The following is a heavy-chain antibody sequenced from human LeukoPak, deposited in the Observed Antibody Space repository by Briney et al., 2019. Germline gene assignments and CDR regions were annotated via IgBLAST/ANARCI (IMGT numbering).Heavy chain of an antibody. CDR2: IYHSGST. CDR3: ARSGETGGY. Sequence: SETLSLTCAVSGYSISSGYYWGWIRQPPGEGLEWIGSIYHSGSTYYNPSLKSRVTISVDTSKNQFSLKLSSVTAADTAVYYCARSGETGGYWGQGTLVTVSS. D-gene: IGHD4-17*01. CDR1: GYSISSGYY. J-gene: IGHJ4*02. V-gene: IGHV4-38-2*01.